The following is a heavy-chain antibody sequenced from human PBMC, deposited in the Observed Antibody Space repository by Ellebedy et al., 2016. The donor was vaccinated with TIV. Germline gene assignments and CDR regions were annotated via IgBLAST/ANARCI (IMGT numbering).Heavy chain of an antibody. CDR1: GYSFTSYW. J-gene: IGHJ3*02. D-gene: IGHD3-10*01. CDR2: IYPGDSDT. V-gene: IGHV5-51*01. Sequence: GESLKISXKGSGYSFTSYWIGWVRQMPGKGLEWMGIIYPGDSDTRYSPSFQGQVTISADKSISTAYLQWSSLKASDTAMYYCASTYYYGSGSYDRGLDAFDIWGQGTMVTVSS. CDR3: ASTYYYGSGSYDRGLDAFDI.